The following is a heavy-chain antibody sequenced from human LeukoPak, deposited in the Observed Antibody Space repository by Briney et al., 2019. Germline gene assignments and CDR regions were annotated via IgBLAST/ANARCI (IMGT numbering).Heavy chain of an antibody. J-gene: IGHJ4*02. D-gene: IGHD3-3*01. CDR3: TRGSYDFWSGRDY. CDR2: IRSKAYGGTT. CDR1: GFTLGDYA. Sequence: PGGSLRLSCTASGFTLGDYAMSWVRQAPGKGLEGGGFIRSKAYGGTTEYAASVKGRFTISRDDSKSIAYLQMNSLRTEDTAVYYCTRGSYDFWSGRDYWGQGTLVTVSS. V-gene: IGHV3-49*04.